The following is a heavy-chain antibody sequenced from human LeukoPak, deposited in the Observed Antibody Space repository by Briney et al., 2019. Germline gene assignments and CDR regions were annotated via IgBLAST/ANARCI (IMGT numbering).Heavy chain of an antibody. CDR1: GYIFTGYY. Sequence: ASVKVSCKASGYIFTGYYMHWVRQAPGQGLEWMGWMNPNSGNTGYAQKFQGRVTITRNTSISTAYMELSSLRSEDTAVYYCARAPVTYSYGDYWGQGTLVTVSS. CDR3: ARAPVTYSYGDY. V-gene: IGHV1-8*03. CDR2: MNPNSGNT. J-gene: IGHJ4*02. D-gene: IGHD5-18*01.